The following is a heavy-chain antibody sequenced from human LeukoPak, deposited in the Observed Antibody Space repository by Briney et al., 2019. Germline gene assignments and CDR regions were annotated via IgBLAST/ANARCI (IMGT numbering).Heavy chain of an antibody. V-gene: IGHV4-34*01. J-gene: IGHJ4*02. D-gene: IGHD6-6*01. CDR2: INHSGST. CDR3: ARGTKPYSSSSLDY. CDR1: GGSFSGYY. Sequence: SVTLSLTCAVYGGSFSGYYWSWIRQPPGKGLEWIGEINHSGSTNYNPSLKSRVTISVDTSKNQFSLKLSSVTAADTAVYYCARGTKPYSSSSLDYWGQGTLVTVSS.